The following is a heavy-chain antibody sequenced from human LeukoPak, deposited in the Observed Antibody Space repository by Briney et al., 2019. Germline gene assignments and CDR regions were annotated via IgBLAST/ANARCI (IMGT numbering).Heavy chain of an antibody. CDR1: GYTFIGYY. J-gene: IGHJ4*02. CDR3: VRDGSYYDSSGYYYLY. CDR2: INPNSGGT. Sequence: ASVKVSCKAFGYTFIGYYMHWVRQAPGQGLEWMGRINPNSGGTNYAQKFQGRATMTRDTATSTAYMELSSLRSEDTAVYYCVRDGSYYDSSGYYYLYWGQGTLVTVSS. V-gene: IGHV1-2*06. D-gene: IGHD3-22*01.